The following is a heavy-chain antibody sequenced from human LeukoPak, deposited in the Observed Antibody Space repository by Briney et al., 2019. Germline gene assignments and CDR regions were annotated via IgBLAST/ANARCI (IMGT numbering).Heavy chain of an antibody. CDR2: IIPTFGTA. Sequence: ASVKVSCKASGGTFSSYAISWVRQAPGQGLEWMGGIIPTFGTANYAQKFQGRVTITTDESTSTAYMELSSLRSEDTAVYYCARASGWLPMGYYFDYWGQGTLVTVSP. CDR3: ARASGWLPMGYYFDY. D-gene: IGHD3-22*01. V-gene: IGHV1-69*05. CDR1: GGTFSSYA. J-gene: IGHJ4*02.